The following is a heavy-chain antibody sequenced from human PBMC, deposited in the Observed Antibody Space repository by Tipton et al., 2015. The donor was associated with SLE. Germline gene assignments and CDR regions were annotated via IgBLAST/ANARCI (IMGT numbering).Heavy chain of an antibody. D-gene: IGHD3-10*01. J-gene: IGHJ4*02. CDR3: ASNYYGSGRGGYYFDY. CDR2: IYTSGST. CDR1: GFTFSSYA. Sequence: LRLSCAASGFTFSSYAMSWIRQPAGKGLEWIGYIYTSGSTNYNPSLKSRVTISVDTSKNQFSLKLSSMTAADTAVYYCASNYYGSGRGGYYFDYWGQGTLVTVSS. V-gene: IGHV4-4*09.